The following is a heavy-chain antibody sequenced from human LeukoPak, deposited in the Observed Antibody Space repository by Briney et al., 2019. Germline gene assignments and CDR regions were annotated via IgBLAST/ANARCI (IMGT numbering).Heavy chain of an antibody. CDR3: TRDLAPLYYYDSSGPLAFDI. J-gene: IGHJ3*02. V-gene: IGHV3-49*04. Sequence: GGSLRLSCTASGFTFGDYAMSWVRQAPGKGLEWVGFIRSKAYGGTTEYAASVKGRFTISRDDSKSIAYLQMNSLKTEDTAVYYCTRDLAPLYYYDSSGPLAFDIWGQGTMVTVSS. D-gene: IGHD3-22*01. CDR2: IRSKAYGGTT. CDR1: GFTFGDYA.